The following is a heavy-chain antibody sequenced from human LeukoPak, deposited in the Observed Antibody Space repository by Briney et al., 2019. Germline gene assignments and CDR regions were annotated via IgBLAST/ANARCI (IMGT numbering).Heavy chain of an antibody. CDR3: AELGITMIGGV. D-gene: IGHD3-10*02. Sequence: PGGSLRLSCAAAGFTVSSNYMSWVRQAPGKGLEWVSYISSSGSTIYYADSVKGRFTISRDNAKNSLYLQMNSLRAEDTAVYYCAELGITMIGGVWGKGTTVTISS. CDR2: ISSSGSTI. CDR1: GFTVSSNY. V-gene: IGHV3-11*04. J-gene: IGHJ6*04.